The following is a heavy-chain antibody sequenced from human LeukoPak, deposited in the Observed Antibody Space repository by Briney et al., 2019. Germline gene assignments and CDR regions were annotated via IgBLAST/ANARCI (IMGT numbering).Heavy chain of an antibody. D-gene: IGHD6-19*01. V-gene: IGHV4-39*01. CDR1: GGSISSGTYY. CDR2: IYYSGTTY. Sequence: SETLSLTCTVSGGSISSGTYYWGWIRQPPGKGLEWIGTIYYSGTTYYYNPSLRSRVTISLDKSKNQFSLKLRSVTATDTSVYYCARYSSSDAFDIWGRGTMVTVSS. CDR3: ARYSSSDAFDI. J-gene: IGHJ3*02.